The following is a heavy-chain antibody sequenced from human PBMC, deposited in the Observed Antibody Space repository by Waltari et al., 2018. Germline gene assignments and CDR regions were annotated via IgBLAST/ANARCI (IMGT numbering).Heavy chain of an antibody. D-gene: IGHD5-12*01. CDR1: GGTFSSYA. CDR2: IIPIFGTA. J-gene: IGHJ4*02. CDR3: ARDRRDGYNRRNKYYFDY. Sequence: QVQLVQSGAGVKKPGSSVKVSCKASGGTFSSYAISWVRQAPGQGLEWMGGIIPIFGTANYAQKFQGRVTITADESTSTAYMELSSLRSEDTAVYYCARDRRDGYNRRNKYYFDYWGQGTLVTVSS. V-gene: IGHV1-69*01.